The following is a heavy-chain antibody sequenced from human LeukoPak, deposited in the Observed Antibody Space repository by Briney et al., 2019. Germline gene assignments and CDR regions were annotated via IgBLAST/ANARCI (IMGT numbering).Heavy chain of an antibody. CDR2: IWNDGSDK. J-gene: IGHJ4*02. D-gene: IGHD4-11*01. CDR1: KFTFSHYG. Sequence: GGSLRLSCAASKFTFSHYGMHWVRQAPGKGLEWVAVIWNDGSDKYYADSVKGRFTVSRDNSKNTLYLQMNSLRAEDTAAYYCAKDAERGFDYSNSLNYWGQGTLVTVSS. CDR3: AKDAERGFDYSNSLNY. V-gene: IGHV3-33*06.